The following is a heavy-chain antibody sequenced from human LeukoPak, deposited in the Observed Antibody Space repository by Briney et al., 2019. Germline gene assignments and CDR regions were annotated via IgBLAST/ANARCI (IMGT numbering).Heavy chain of an antibody. CDR1: GFTFSSYG. Sequence: GGSLRLSCAASGFTFSSYGMHWVRQAPGKGLEWVAVISYDGSNKYYADSVKGRFTISRDNSKNTLYLQMNSLRAEDTAVYYCAREDDYGDYPYYFDYWGQGTLVTVSS. D-gene: IGHD4-17*01. CDR2: ISYDGSNK. J-gene: IGHJ4*02. V-gene: IGHV3-30*03. CDR3: AREDDYGDYPYYFDY.